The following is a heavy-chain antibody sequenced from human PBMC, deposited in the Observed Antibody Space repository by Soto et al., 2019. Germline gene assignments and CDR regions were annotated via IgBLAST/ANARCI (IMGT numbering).Heavy chain of an antibody. CDR2: IDPSDSYT. CDR3: ARHGHSSSWYDPCYYYYGMDV. CDR1: GYSFTSYW. Sequence: PGESLKISCKGSGYSFTSYWISWVRQMPGKGLEWMGRIDPSDSYTNYSPSFQGHVTISADKSISTAYLQWSSLKASDTAMYYCARHGHSSSWYDPCYYYYGMDVWGQGTTVTVSS. V-gene: IGHV5-10-1*01. D-gene: IGHD6-13*01. J-gene: IGHJ6*02.